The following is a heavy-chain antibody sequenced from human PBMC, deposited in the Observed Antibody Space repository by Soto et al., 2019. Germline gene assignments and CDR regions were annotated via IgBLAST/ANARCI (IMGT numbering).Heavy chain of an antibody. J-gene: IGHJ6*01. CDR3: ASHGGSSTEGRYYYGMDG. Sequence: QVQLVQSGAEVKKPGSSVKVSCKASGGTFRRYAISWVRQAPGQGLEWMGGIIPIFGTADYAQEVQGRVTITVDESTSTADTELSSLRSEDTAVYYCASHGGSSTEGRYYYGMDGWGQGPTVTVSS. D-gene: IGHD1-26*01. CDR2: IIPIFGTA. CDR1: GGTFRRYA. V-gene: IGHV1-69*12.